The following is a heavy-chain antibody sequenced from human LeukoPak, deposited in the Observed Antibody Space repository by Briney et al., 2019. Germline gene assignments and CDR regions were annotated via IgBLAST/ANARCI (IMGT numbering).Heavy chain of an antibody. CDR2: ISAYNGNT. Sequence: ASVKVSCKASGYTFTSYGISWVRQAPGQGLEWMGWISAYNGNTNYAQKLQGRVTMPTDPSTSTAYMELRSLRSDDTAVYYCAGGYYYDSSGYYEFDYWGQGTLVTVSS. J-gene: IGHJ4*02. D-gene: IGHD3-22*01. V-gene: IGHV1-18*01. CDR3: AGGYYYDSSGYYEFDY. CDR1: GYTFTSYG.